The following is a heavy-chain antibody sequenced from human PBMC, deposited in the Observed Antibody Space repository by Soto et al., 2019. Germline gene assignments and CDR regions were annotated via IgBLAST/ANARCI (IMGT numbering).Heavy chain of an antibody. V-gene: IGHV2-26*01. J-gene: IGHJ4*02. Sequence: QVTLKESGPVLVKPTETLTLTCTVSGFSLSNARMSVSWMRQPPGKDLEWLAHIFSNDAKSYSASLKSRLTISKDTSKSQVVLTMTHNDPVDTATYYCARIRGWGWLGPNDYWGQGTLVTVSS. CDR1: GFSLSNARMS. CDR2: IFSNDAK. D-gene: IGHD3-10*01. CDR3: ARIRGWGWLGPNDY.